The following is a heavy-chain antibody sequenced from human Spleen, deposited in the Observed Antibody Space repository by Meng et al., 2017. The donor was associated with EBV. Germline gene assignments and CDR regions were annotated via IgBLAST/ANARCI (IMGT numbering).Heavy chain of an antibody. CDR1: GFTFSDNY. J-gene: IGHJ4*02. V-gene: IGHV3-11*01. D-gene: IGHD5-24*01. CDR3: TRNHGYVAY. Sequence: QVQTVGSGGGLVHPRGSLSLACAASGFTFSDNYMSSIRQAPGKGLEWVSYISSRGVTTEYADSVKGRFTISRDNAKNSVYLQMNSLRAEDTAVYYCTRNHGYVAYWGQGALVTVSS. CDR2: ISSRGVTT.